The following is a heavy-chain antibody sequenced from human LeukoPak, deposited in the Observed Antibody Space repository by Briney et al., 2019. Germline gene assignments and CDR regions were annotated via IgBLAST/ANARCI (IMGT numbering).Heavy chain of an antibody. CDR3: ARDLRGIMGASLFAY. V-gene: IGHV1-18*01. Sequence: ASVKVSCKASGYTFTSYGISWVRQAPGQGLEWMGWISAYNGNTNYAQKLQGRVTMTTDTSTSTAYMELRSLRSDDTAVYYCARDLRGIMGASLFAYWGQGTLVTVSS. CDR2: ISAYNGNT. CDR1: GYTFTSYG. J-gene: IGHJ4*02. D-gene: IGHD1-26*01.